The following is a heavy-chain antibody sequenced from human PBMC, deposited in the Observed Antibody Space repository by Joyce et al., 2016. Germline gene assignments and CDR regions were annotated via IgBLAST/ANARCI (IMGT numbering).Heavy chain of an antibody. D-gene: IGHD3-10*01. J-gene: IGHJ4*02. CDR2: ISSSANYT. CDR3: GRGVAGDS. CDR1: GFPFSDFY. Sequence: QVKLVESGGDLVKPGGSLRLSCAASGFPFSDFYMTWSRQTPGKVLEWLSYISSSANYTDYADSVKGRFTISRDNAKNSLFLQMNTLRAEDTAVYYCGRGVAGDSWGQGTLVTVSS. V-gene: IGHV3-11*06.